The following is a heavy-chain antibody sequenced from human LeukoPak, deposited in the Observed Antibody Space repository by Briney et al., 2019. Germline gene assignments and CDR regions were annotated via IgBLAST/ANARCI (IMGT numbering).Heavy chain of an antibody. Sequence: PSETLSLTCTVSGGSISSTNYYWGWIRRPPGTGLEWIGSIYYSGSTYHNPSLKSRVTISVDTSKNQFSLKLSSVTAADTAVYYCARGSDRYCSSTSCPNWYDPWGQGTLVTVSS. V-gene: IGHV4-39*07. CDR2: IYYSGST. J-gene: IGHJ5*02. CDR3: ARGSDRYCSSTSCPNWYDP. CDR1: GGSISSTNYY. D-gene: IGHD2-2*01.